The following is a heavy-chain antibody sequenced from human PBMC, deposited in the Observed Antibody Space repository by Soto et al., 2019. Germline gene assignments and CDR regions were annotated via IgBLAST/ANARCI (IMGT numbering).Heavy chain of an antibody. D-gene: IGHD3-22*01. J-gene: IGHJ4*02. CDR2: IIPIFGTA. CDR3: ARSEYYYDSSSGYRPDVRFDY. V-gene: IGHV1-69*13. CDR1: GGTFSSFA. Sequence: SVKVSCKASGGTFSSFAISWVRQAPGQGLEWMGGIIPIFGTANYAQKFQGRVTITADESTSTAYMELSSLRSEDTAVYYCARSEYYYDSSSGYRPDVRFDYWGQGXLVTVSS.